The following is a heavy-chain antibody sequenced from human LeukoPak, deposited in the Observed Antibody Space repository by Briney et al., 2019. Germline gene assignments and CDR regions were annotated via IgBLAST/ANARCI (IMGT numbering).Heavy chain of an antibody. Sequence: SETLSLTCTVSGYSISSGYYWGWIRQPPGKGLEWIGSIYHSGSTYYNPSLKSRVTISVDTSKNQFSLKLSSVTAADPAVYYCARVYYDSSGPLDYWGQGTLVTVSS. CDR1: GYSISSGYY. J-gene: IGHJ4*02. V-gene: IGHV4-38-2*02. CDR3: ARVYYDSSGPLDY. CDR2: IYHSGST. D-gene: IGHD3-22*01.